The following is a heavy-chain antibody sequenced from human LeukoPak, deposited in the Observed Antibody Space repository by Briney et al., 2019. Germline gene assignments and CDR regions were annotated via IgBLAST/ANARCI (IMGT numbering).Heavy chain of an antibody. V-gene: IGHV3-23*01. D-gene: IGHD5-12*01. J-gene: IGHJ4*02. CDR1: GFTFSDYA. CDR2: ISGSGDST. Sequence: GGSLRLSCAASGFTFSDYAVSWVRQAPGKGLEWVSVISGSGDSTYYADSVEGRCTSSRDNSKDALYLQMNSLRAEDTAVYYCARVGYSGYDYDYWGQGTLVTVSS. CDR3: ARVGYSGYDYDY.